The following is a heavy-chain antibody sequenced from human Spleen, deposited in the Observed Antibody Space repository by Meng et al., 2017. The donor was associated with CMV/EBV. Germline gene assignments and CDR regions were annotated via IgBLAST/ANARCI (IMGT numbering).Heavy chain of an antibody. CDR3: AREGCSSTSCSRDAFDI. CDR1: GYTFTSSY. CDR2: INPSGGST. J-gene: IGHJ3*02. D-gene: IGHD2-2*01. Sequence: ASVKVSCKASGYTFTSSYTHWVRQAPGQGLEWMGIINPSGGSTSYAQKFQGRVTMTRDTSTSTVYMELSSLRSEDTAVYYCAREGCSSTSCSRDAFDIWGQGTMVTVSS. V-gene: IGHV1-46*01.